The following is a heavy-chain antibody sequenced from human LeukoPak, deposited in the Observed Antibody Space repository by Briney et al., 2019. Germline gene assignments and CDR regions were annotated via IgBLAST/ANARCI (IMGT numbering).Heavy chain of an antibody. J-gene: IGHJ4*02. CDR2: ISSSSSTI. Sequence: GGSLRLSCAASGFTFSSYSMNWVRQAPGKGLEWVSYISSSSSTIYYADSVKGRFTISRDNSKNTLYLQMNSLRAEDTAVYYCAKGDWGSSGWYYDYWGQGTLVTVSS. D-gene: IGHD6-19*01. CDR1: GFTFSSYS. V-gene: IGHV3-48*01. CDR3: AKGDWGSSGWYYDY.